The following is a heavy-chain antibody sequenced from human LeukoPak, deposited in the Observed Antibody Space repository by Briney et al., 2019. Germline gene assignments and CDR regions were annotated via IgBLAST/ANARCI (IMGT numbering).Heavy chain of an antibody. V-gene: IGHV1-69*05. D-gene: IGHD2-15*01. J-gene: IGHJ4*02. Sequence: SVKVSCKASGGTFSSYAISWVRQAPGQGLEWMGGIIPIFGTANYAQKFQGRVTITTDESTSTAYMELSSLRSEDTAVYYCAREGRYCSGGSCYNRGPFWDYWGQGTPVTVSS. CDR1: GGTFSSYA. CDR3: AREGRYCSGGSCYNRGPFWDY. CDR2: IIPIFGTA.